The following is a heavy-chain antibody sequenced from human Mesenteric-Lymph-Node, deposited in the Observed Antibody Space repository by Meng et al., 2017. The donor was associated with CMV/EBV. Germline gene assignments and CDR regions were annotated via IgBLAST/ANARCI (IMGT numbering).Heavy chain of an antibody. CDR2: ITTGSTYT. CDR1: GFPFSSYS. J-gene: IGHJ3*01. D-gene: IGHD3-10*01. CDR3: ARVGPWYYKSFDF. V-gene: IGHV3-21*04. Sequence: GGSLRLSCEASGFPFSSYSMNWARQAPGKGLEWVASITTGSTYTYYADSVQGRFTISRDNAKNSVYLQMNSLRAEDTAVYYCARVGPWYYKSFDFWGQGTMVTVSS.